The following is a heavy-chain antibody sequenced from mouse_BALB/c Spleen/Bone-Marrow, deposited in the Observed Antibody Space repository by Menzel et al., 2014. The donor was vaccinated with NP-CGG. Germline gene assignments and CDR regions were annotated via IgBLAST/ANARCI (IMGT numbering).Heavy chain of an antibody. CDR2: ISSGGST. CDR1: GFTFSSYA. J-gene: IGHJ2*01. D-gene: IGHD2-4*01. Sequence: EVKLVESGGGLVKPGGSLKLSCAASGFTFSSYAMSWVRQTPEKRLEWVASISSGGSTYYPDSVKGRFTISRDNARSIRYLQSSSLRSQNTPMYYCAKDDYDGQYYFDYWGQGTPLTGSS. V-gene: IGHV5-6-5*01. CDR3: AKDDYDGQYYFDY.